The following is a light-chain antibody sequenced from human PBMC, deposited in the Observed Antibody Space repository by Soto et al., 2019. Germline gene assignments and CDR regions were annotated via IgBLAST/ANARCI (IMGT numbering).Light chain of an antibody. J-gene: IGKJ5*01. Sequence: IQLTPSPSSLSASVVYRFTITCLASQSISRWLTLYQQKPGKAPKLLIYEASSLESGVPSRFSGSGSGTEFTLTIGGLQPDDFATYYCQKFNSYPINCGQGKRREIK. V-gene: IGKV1-5*01. CDR1: QSISRW. CDR3: QKFNSYPIN. CDR2: EAS.